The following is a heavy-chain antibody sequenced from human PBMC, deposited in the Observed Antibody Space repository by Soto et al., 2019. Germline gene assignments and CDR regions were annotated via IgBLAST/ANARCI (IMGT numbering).Heavy chain of an antibody. Sequence: GGSLRPSCAASGFTFSSYEMNWVRQAPGKGLEWVSYISSSGSTIYYADSVKGRFTISRDNAKNSLYLQMNSLRAEDTAVYYCARDMVGATLDYWGQGTLVTVSS. D-gene: IGHD1-26*01. CDR1: GFTFSSYE. CDR2: ISSSGSTI. J-gene: IGHJ4*02. V-gene: IGHV3-48*03. CDR3: ARDMVGATLDY.